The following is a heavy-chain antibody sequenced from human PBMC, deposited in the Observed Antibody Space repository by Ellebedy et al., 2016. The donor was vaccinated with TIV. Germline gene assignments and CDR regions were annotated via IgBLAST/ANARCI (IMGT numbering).Heavy chain of an antibody. V-gene: IGHV1-69*13. D-gene: IGHD2-21*01. CDR2: IIPIFGTA. J-gene: IGHJ5*02. Sequence: SVKVSXXASGGTFSSYAISWVRQAPGQGLEWMGGIIPIFGTANYAQKFQGRVTITADESTSTAYMELSSLRSEDTAVYYCARPGDCGGDCYTGWFDPWGQGTLVTVSS. CDR3: ARPGDCGGDCYTGWFDP. CDR1: GGTFSSYA.